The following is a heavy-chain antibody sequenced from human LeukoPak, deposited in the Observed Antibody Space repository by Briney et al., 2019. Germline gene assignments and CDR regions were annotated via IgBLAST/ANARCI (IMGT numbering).Heavy chain of an antibody. CDR2: INGSGGRT. D-gene: IGHD6-13*01. CDR3: AKPRYSSSWYWFDP. J-gene: IGHJ5*02. V-gene: IGHV3-23*01. Sequence: GGSLRLSCAASGFTFSSYAMSWVRQAPGKGLEWVSGINGSGGRTYYADSVKGRFTISRDNSKNTLYLQMNSLRAEDTAVYYCAKPRYSSSWYWFDPWGQGTLVTVSS. CDR1: GFTFSSYA.